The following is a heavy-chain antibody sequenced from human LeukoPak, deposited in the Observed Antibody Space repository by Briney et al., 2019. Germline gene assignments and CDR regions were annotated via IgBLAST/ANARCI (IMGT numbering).Heavy chain of an antibody. CDR1: GYTFTSYG. V-gene: IGHV1-18*01. Sequence: ASVKVSCKASGYTFTSYGISWVRQAPGQGLEWMGWISAYNGNTNYAQKLQGRVTMTTDTSTSTAYMELRSLRSDDTAVYYCASAKEDYDSSGYLVAFDIWGQGTMVTVSS. J-gene: IGHJ3*02. CDR3: ASAKEDYDSSGYLVAFDI. CDR2: ISAYNGNT. D-gene: IGHD3-22*01.